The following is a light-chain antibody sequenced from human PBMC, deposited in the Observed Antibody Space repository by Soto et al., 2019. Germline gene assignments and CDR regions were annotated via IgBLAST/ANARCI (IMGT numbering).Light chain of an antibody. Sequence: EIVMTQSPATLSVSPGERATLSCRASQSVSSNLAWYQQKPGQAPRLLIYGASTRATGIPARFSGSGSGTEFTLTISSLHSEDYAVYYCKQYNNWPLTFGGGTQVEIK. J-gene: IGKJ4*01. CDR2: GAS. V-gene: IGKV3-15*01. CDR1: QSVSSN. CDR3: KQYNNWPLT.